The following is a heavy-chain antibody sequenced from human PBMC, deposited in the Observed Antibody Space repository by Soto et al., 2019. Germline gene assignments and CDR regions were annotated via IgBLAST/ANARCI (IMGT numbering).Heavy chain of an antibody. CDR2: ISGGGGTT. D-gene: IGHD3-16*01. CDR1: GFTFSTYA. Sequence: GGSLRLSCAASGFTFSTYAMSWVRQAPGKGLEWVSGISGGGGTTHYAESVKGRFIISRDNSKSTVYLQMNSLRADDTAVYYCAKEGGSIGGWFGRKFDSWGQGTQVTVS. J-gene: IGHJ4*02. CDR3: AKEGGSIGGWFGRKFDS. V-gene: IGHV3-23*01.